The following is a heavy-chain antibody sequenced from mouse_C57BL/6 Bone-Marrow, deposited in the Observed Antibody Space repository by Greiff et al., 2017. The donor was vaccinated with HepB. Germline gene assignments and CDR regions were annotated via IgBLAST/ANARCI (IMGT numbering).Heavy chain of an antibody. CDR1: GFTFSDYY. CDR3: ASLLSAY. J-gene: IGHJ3*01. Sequence: EVQVVESGGGLVQPGGSLKLSCAASGFTFSDYYMYWVRQTPEKRLEWVAYISNGGGSTYYPDTVKGRFTISRDNAKNTLYLQMSRLKSEDTAMYYCASLLSAYWGQGTLVTVSA. CDR2: ISNGGGST. V-gene: IGHV5-12*01. D-gene: IGHD1-1*01.